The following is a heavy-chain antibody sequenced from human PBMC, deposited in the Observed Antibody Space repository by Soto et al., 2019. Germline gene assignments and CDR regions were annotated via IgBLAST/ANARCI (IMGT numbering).Heavy chain of an antibody. D-gene: IGHD2-21*01. V-gene: IGHV1-18*01. CDR1: GYTFGSCG. CDR2: ISSYSGDK. J-gene: IGHJ4*02. Sequence: ASVKVSCKASGYTFGSCGISWVRQAPGQGLEWMGWISSYSGDKEYAQKFEGRVLMTTDTSTSTAYMELGSLRSDDTAVYYCTRDRECCGNGSPHTFAYWGQGTLVTVSS. CDR3: TRDRECCGNGSPHTFAY.